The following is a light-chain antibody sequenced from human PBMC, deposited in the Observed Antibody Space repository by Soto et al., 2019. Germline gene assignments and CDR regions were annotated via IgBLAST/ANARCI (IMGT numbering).Light chain of an antibody. CDR2: RAS. Sequence: DIQVTQSLSTLSPSVGDRVTITCRASQTISSWLAWYQQKPGMAPKLLIYRASTLHSGDPSRFSGSGSGTEFTLTSSSLQPDDFATYYCQQYSRCSTFGQGTKVELK. CDR1: QTISSW. J-gene: IGKJ1*01. CDR3: QQYSRCST. V-gene: IGKV1-5*03.